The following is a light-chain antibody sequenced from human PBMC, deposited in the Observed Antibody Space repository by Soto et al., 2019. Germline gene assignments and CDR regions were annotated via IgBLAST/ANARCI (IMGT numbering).Light chain of an antibody. V-gene: IGKV3-11*01. CDR1: QSVSSY. CDR2: DAS. Sequence: IVLTKSPATLSLYPEERATLYCRASQSVSSYLAWYQQKPGQAPRLLIYDASHMATGIPARFSGSGSGTDFTHTISSLEPEDFSVYYCQQRSNSSLTFGQGTKRE. CDR3: QQRSNSSLT. J-gene: IGKJ2*01.